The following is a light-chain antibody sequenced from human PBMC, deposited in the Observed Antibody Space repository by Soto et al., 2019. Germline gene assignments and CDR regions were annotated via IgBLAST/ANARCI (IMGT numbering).Light chain of an antibody. J-gene: IGLJ2*01. CDR3: QSCDSSLRGYAL. Sequence: QSVLTQPPSVSGAPGQRVTISCTGSSSNLGASYDVHWYQQLPGTAPKLLIYANNIRPPGVPDRFSGSKSGTSASLAITGLQGEDEADYYCQSCDSSLRGYALFGGGTKLTVL. CDR2: ANN. V-gene: IGLV1-40*01. CDR1: SSNLGASYD.